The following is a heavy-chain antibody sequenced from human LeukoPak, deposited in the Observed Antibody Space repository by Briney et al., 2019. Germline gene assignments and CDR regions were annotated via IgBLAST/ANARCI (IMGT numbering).Heavy chain of an antibody. D-gene: IGHD2-2*02. CDR1: GGTFSSYA. Sequence: SVKVSCKASGGTFSSYAISWVRQAPGQGLEWMGGIIPIFGTANYAQKFQGRVTITADESTSTAYMELSSLRSEDTAVYYCARGHIVVVPAAIRYYYYGMDVWGQGTTVTVSS. CDR3: ARGHIVVVPAAIRYYYYGMDV. CDR2: IIPIFGTA. J-gene: IGHJ6*02. V-gene: IGHV1-69*13.